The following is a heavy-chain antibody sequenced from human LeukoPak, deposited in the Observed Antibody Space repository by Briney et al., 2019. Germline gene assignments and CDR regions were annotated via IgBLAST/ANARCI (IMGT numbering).Heavy chain of an antibody. D-gene: IGHD6-13*01. V-gene: IGHV4-39*01. Sequence: TPSETLSLTCTVSGGSISSSDHYWGWIRQPPGKGLEWIGSIYYNGDTYYSPSLKSRVTISVDTSRNQFSLKLSSVTAADTAVYYCARADTAAGKRNWFDPWGQGTLVTVSS. CDR2: IYYNGDT. CDR3: ARADTAAGKRNWFDP. J-gene: IGHJ5*02. CDR1: GGSISSSDHY.